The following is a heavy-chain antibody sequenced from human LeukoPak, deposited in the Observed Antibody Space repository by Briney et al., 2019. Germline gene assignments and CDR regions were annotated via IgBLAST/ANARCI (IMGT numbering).Heavy chain of an antibody. Sequence: ASVKVSCKASGGTFSSYTISWVRQAPGQGLEWMGGIIPIFGTANYAQKFQGRVTITTDESTSTAYMELSSLRSEDTAVYYCARGLEWLPTDYWGQGTLVTVSS. CDR2: IIPIFGTA. CDR1: GGTFSSYT. J-gene: IGHJ4*02. CDR3: ARGLEWLPTDY. D-gene: IGHD3-3*01. V-gene: IGHV1-69*05.